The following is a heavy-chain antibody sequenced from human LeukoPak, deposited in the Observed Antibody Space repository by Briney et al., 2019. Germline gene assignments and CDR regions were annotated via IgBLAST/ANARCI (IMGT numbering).Heavy chain of an antibody. CDR1: GFTFSSYG. D-gene: IGHD2-2*01. V-gene: IGHV3-30*18. J-gene: IGHJ4*02. CDR2: MSYDGSNN. Sequence: PGRSLRLSCAASGFTFSSYGMLWVRQAPGKGLEWVAVMSYDGSNNYYADSVKGRFTISRDNSKNTMYLQMNSLRAEDTAVYYCAKDYCSSTSCYFWDYWGQGTLVTVSS. CDR3: AKDYCSSTSCYFWDY.